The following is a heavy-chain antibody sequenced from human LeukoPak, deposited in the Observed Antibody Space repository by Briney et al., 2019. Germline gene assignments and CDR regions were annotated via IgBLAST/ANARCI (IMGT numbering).Heavy chain of an antibody. CDR3: ARGDYDTSSDLYYCYGMDV. D-gene: IGHD3-22*01. V-gene: IGHV4-39*01. CDR2: IYHSGST. Sequence: KPSETLSFTCTISGVSISSRSYYWCWIRQPPGKGLEWIGRIYHSGSTYYNPSLKSRVTISVDTSKNQFSLKLSSVTAENTAVYYYARGDYDTSSDLYYCYGMDVWGQGTTVTVSS. J-gene: IGHJ6*02. CDR1: GVSISSRSYY.